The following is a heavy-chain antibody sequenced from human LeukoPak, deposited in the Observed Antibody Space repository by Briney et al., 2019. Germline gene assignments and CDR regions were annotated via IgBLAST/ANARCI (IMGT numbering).Heavy chain of an antibody. Sequence: PGGSLRLSCAASGFTFSSYEMNWVRQAPGKGLEWVSYISSSGSPIYYADSVKGRFTISRDHSKSTLYLQMNSLRAEDTAIYYRAKWDRDYGGSHYLDYWGQGTLVTVSA. CDR2: ISSSGSPI. V-gene: IGHV3-48*03. CDR3: AKWDRDYGGSHYLDY. J-gene: IGHJ4*02. D-gene: IGHD4-23*01. CDR1: GFTFSSYE.